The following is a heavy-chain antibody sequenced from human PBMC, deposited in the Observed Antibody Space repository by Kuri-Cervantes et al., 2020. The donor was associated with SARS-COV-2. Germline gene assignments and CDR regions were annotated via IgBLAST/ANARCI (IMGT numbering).Heavy chain of an antibody. J-gene: IGHJ3*01. D-gene: IGHD1-26*01. CDR2: INQSGST. Sequence: SETLSLSCALYDASFSIYYWIWVRQPQRRGLECIADINQSGSTNYNPSLKRRLTISVDTPKNQFFLKMTSMTAAHAAMYHCARGPRRVSGSRPRLRDSFDLWLQGTMVTVSS. V-gene: IGHV4-34*01. CDR1: DASFSIYY. CDR3: ARGPRRVSGSRPRLRDSFDL.